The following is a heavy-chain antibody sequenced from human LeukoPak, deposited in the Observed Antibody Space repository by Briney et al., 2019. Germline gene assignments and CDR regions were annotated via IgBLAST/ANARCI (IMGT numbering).Heavy chain of an antibody. CDR3: ARSITTVRGVWYYFDY. Sequence: GGSLRLSCAASGFTFSSYSMNWVRQAPGKGLEWVSSISSSSSYIYYADSVKGRFTISRDSAKNSLYLQMNSLRVEDTAIYYCARSITTVRGVWYYFDYWGQGTLVTVSS. V-gene: IGHV3-21*04. CDR2: ISSSSSYI. CDR1: GFTFSSYS. D-gene: IGHD3-10*01. J-gene: IGHJ4*02.